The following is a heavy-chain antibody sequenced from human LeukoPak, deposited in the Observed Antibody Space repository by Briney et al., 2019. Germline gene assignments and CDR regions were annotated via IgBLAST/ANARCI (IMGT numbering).Heavy chain of an antibody. Sequence: SSETLTLTCAASGYSITNDRNWGCLRQPPGKGLEWIGSIYQSGSTYYNPSLKSRVTISVDKSKNQFSLNLRSVTAPDTAVYYCARSLSTAGIDYWGQGILVTVSS. D-gene: IGHD2-2*01. CDR2: IYQSGST. CDR1: GYSITNDRN. J-gene: IGHJ4*02. V-gene: IGHV4-38-2*01. CDR3: ARSLSTAGIDY.